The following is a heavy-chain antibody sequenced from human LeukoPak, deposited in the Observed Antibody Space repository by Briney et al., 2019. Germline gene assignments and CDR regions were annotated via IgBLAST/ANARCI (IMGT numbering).Heavy chain of an antibody. CDR3: ARAAFFDFCXSTSCYWAFDI. J-gene: IGHJ3*02. Sequence: GGSLRLSCAASGFTFSSYAMHWVRQAPGKGLEWVAVISYDGSNKYYADSVKGRFTISRDNSKNTLYLQMNSLRAEDTAVYYCARAAFFDFCXSTSCYWAFDIWGQGTMVTV. V-gene: IGHV3-30-3*01. CDR2: ISYDGSNK. D-gene: IGHD2-2*01. CDR1: GFTFSSYA.